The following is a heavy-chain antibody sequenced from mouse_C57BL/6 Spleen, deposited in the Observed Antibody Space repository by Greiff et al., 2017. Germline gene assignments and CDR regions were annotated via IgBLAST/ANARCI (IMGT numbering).Heavy chain of an antibody. D-gene: IGHD2-1*01. V-gene: IGHV1-59*01. Sequence: QVQLQQPGAELVRPGTSVKLSCKASGYTFTSYWLHWVKQRPGQGLEWIGVIDPSDSYTNYNQKFKGKATLTVDTSSSTAYMQLSSLTSEDSAVYYCARGEVYYGNYGFDYWGQGTTLTVSS. J-gene: IGHJ2*01. CDR1: GYTFTSYW. CDR2: IDPSDSYT. CDR3: ARGEVYYGNYGFDY.